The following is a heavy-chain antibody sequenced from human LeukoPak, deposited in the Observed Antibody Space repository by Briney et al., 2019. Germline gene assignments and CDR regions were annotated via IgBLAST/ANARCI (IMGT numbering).Heavy chain of an antibody. V-gene: IGHV3-23*01. D-gene: IGHD3-16*01. CDR2: ISGSGGST. Sequence: GGSLRLSCAASGFTFSSYAMNWVRQAPGKGLEWVSAISGSGGSTYYADSVKGRFTISRDNSKNTLYLQMNSLRAEDTAVYYCARKSRGRQGFDYWGQGTLVTVSS. CDR3: ARKSRGRQGFDY. CDR1: GFTFSSYA. J-gene: IGHJ4*02.